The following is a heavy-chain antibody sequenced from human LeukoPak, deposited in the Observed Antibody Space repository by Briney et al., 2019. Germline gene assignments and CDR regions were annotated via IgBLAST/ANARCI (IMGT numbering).Heavy chain of an antibody. D-gene: IGHD2-21*01. CDR3: AREWVVVPKDAFDI. Sequence: GGSLRLSCAASGFTFSSYSMNWVRQAPGKGLEWVSSSSSSSSFIYYADSVKGRFTVSRDNAKNSPYLQMNSLRAEDAAVYYCAREWVVVPKDAFDIWGQGTMVTVSS. V-gene: IGHV3-21*01. CDR2: SSSSSSFI. J-gene: IGHJ3*02. CDR1: GFTFSSYS.